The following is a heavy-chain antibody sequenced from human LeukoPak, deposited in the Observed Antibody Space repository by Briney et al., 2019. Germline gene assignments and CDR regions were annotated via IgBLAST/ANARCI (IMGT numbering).Heavy chain of an antibody. CDR1: GYTFTSYW. D-gene: IGHD6-13*01. CDR2: IYPGDSDT. V-gene: IGHV5-51*01. CDR3: ARGLFRSSSWYGDYYGMDV. J-gene: IGHJ6*02. Sequence: ASVKVSCKASGYTFTSYWIGWVRQMPGKGLEWMGIIYPGDSDTRYSPSFQGQVTISADKSISTAYLQWSSLKASDTAMYYCARGLFRSSSWYGDYYGMDVWGQGTTVTVSS.